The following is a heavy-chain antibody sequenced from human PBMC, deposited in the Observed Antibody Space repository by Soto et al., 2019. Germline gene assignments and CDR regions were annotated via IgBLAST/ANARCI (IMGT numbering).Heavy chain of an antibody. CDR2: ISPYNDDT. CDR1: GYTFINYG. V-gene: IGHV1-18*01. CDR3: ARGTGGNWAAFDI. Sequence: GASVKVSCKTSGYTFINYGISWVRQAPGQGPEWMGWISPYNDDTKYAQKLQGRVTMTTDTSTSTAYMELRSLRSDDTAVYYCARGTGGNWAAFDIWGQGTMVTVSS. J-gene: IGHJ3*02. D-gene: IGHD2-15*01.